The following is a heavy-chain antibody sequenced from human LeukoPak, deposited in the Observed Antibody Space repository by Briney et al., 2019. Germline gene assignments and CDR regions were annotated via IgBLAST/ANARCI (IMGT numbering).Heavy chain of an antibody. CDR2: IYHSGST. J-gene: IGHJ4*02. V-gene: IGHV4-30-2*01. D-gene: IGHD3-16*01. CDR1: GGSISSGGYY. Sequence: PSQTLSLACTVSGGSISSGGYYWSWIRQPPGKGLEWIGYIYHSGSTYYNPSLKSRVTISVDRSKNQFSLKLSSVTAADTAVYYCARDQRGGDYFDYWGQGTLVTVSS. CDR3: ARDQRGGDYFDY.